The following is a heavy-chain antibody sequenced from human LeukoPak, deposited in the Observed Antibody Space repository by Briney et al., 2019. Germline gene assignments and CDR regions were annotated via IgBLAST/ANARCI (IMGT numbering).Heavy chain of an antibody. D-gene: IGHD3-22*01. CDR3: ARDSPLGLLRGYYFDY. V-gene: IGHV1-46*01. Sequence: ASVKASCKASGYTFTSYYMHWVRQAPGQGLEWMGIINPSGGSTSYAQKFQGRVTMTRDTSTSTVYMELSSLRSEDTAVYYCARDSPLGLLRGYYFDYWGQGTLVTVSS. CDR2: INPSGGST. J-gene: IGHJ4*02. CDR1: GYTFTSYY.